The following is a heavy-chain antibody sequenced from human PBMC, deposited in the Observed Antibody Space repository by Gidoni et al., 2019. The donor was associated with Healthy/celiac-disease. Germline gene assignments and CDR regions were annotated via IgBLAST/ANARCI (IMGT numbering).Heavy chain of an antibody. CDR1: GFTFSSYS. V-gene: IGHV3-21*01. D-gene: IGHD4-17*01. CDR2: ISSSSSYI. J-gene: IGHJ4*02. CDR3: ARDGTATTSPTDY. Sequence: EVQLVESGGGLVKPGGSLRLSCAASGFTFSSYSMTWVRQAPGKGLEWVSSISSSSSYIYYADSVKGRFTISRDNAKNSLYLQMNSLRAEDTAVYYCARDGTATTSPTDYWGQGTLVTVSS.